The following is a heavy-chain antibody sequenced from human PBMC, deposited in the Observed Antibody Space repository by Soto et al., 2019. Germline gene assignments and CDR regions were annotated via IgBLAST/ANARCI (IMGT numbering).Heavy chain of an antibody. J-gene: IGHJ6*02. Sequence: SETLSLTCTVSGGSVSSGSYYWSWIRQPPGKGLEWIGYIYYSGSTNYNPSLKSRVTISVDTSKNQFSLKLSSVTAADTAVYYCARDQGRYCSSTSCYYYYYGMDAWGQGTTVTVSS. D-gene: IGHD2-2*01. CDR1: GGSVSSGSYY. CDR3: ARDQGRYCSSTSCYYYYYGMDA. CDR2: IYYSGST. V-gene: IGHV4-61*01.